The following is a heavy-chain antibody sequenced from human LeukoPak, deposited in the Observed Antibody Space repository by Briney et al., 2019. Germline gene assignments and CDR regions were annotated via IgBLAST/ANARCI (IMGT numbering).Heavy chain of an antibody. J-gene: IGHJ4*02. D-gene: IGHD3-22*01. V-gene: IGHV1-69*13. CDR1: GGTFSSYA. Sequence: SVKVSCKASGGTFSSYAISWVRQAPGQGLEWMGGIIPIFGTANYAQKFQGRVTITADESTSTAYMELSSLRSEDTAVYYCARDGGYYYDSSGSFDYWGQGTLVTVSS. CDR3: ARDGGYYYDSSGSFDY. CDR2: IIPIFGTA.